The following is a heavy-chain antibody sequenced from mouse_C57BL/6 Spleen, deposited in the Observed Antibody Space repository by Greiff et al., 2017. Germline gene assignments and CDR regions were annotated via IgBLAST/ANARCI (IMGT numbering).Heavy chain of an antibody. V-gene: IGHV1-4*01. CDR2: INPSSGYT. Sequence: VQLKESGAELARPGASVKMSCKASGYTFTSYTMHWVKQRPGQGLEWIGYINPSSGYTKYNQKFKDKATLTADKSSSTAYMQLSSLTSEDSAVYYCARGGYGSSEDYWGQGTTLTVSS. CDR1: GYTFTSYT. CDR3: ARGGYGSSEDY. J-gene: IGHJ2*01. D-gene: IGHD1-1*01.